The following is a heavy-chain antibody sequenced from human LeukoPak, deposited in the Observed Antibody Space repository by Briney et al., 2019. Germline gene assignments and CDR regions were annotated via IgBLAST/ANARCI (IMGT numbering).Heavy chain of an antibody. CDR3: ARDLSGSYCLDF. D-gene: IGHD1-26*01. CDR1: GFTFTSHA. J-gene: IGHJ4*02. Sequence: PGGSLRLSCATSGFTFTSHAMSWVRPAPGKRLQWVSAISGSGNSPYYAESVKGRFTISRDKSKNILYLQMNSLTVEDTAIYYCARDLSGSYCLDFWGQGTLVTVSS. V-gene: IGHV3-23*01. CDR2: ISGSGNSP.